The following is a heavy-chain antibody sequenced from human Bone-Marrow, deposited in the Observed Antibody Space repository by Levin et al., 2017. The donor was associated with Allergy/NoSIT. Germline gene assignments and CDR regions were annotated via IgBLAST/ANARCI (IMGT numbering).Heavy chain of an antibody. CDR3: ARGHCIMTDCYTPDWFDP. J-gene: IGHJ5*02. CDR1: GGSFSGYH. CDR2: INHSGST. V-gene: IGHV4-34*01. Sequence: PSETLSLTCAVDGGSFSGYHWSWIRQSPVKGLEWIGEINHSGSTNYNPSLRRRVTISIDTSKKQFSLKLTSVTDADTAFYYCARGHCIMTDCYTPDWFDPWGRGTLVTVSS. D-gene: IGHD3-16*01.